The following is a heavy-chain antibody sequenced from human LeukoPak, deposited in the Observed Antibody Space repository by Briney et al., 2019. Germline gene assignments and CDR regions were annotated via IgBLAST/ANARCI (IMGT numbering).Heavy chain of an antibody. J-gene: IGHJ4*02. CDR2: ISGSGRST. CDR1: GFIFSSYA. Sequence: GGSLRLSCAASGFIFSSYAMTWVRQAPGKGLEWVSAISGSGRSTYYADSVKGRFTISRDNSKSTLYLQMSSLRDEDTAVYYCANYRSWGQGTPVTVSS. D-gene: IGHD1-14*01. V-gene: IGHV3-23*01. CDR3: ANYRS.